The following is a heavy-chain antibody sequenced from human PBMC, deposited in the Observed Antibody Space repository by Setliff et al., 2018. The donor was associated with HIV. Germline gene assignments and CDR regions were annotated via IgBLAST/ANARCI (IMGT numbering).Heavy chain of an antibody. CDR2: ISGSGESI. J-gene: IGHJ4*02. D-gene: IGHD6-6*01. Sequence: GGSLRLSCAASGFTFKKYDMSWVRHAPGKGLEWVSVISGSGESIYHTDSVKGRFTISRDNFKNTLYLQMNSLRAEDTAIYYCAKDREIGGQLVRIVDSWGQGTLVTVSS. V-gene: IGHV3-23*01. CDR3: AKDREIGGQLVRIVDS. CDR1: GFTFKKYD.